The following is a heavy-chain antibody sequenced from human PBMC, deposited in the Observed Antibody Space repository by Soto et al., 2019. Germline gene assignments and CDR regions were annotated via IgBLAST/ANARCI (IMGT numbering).Heavy chain of an antibody. CDR1: GGSFKSYA. CDR2: IIPMSGRP. J-gene: IGHJ5*02. Sequence: GASVKVSCKASGGSFKSYAISWVRQAPGQGLEWMGGIIPMSGRPNYAQRFQGKVTISADKFTSTVFMEVHSLTYEDTVVYYCARRGRESANWFDPRGQRRLVTVSS. V-gene: IGHV1-69*06. CDR3: ARRGRESANWFDP.